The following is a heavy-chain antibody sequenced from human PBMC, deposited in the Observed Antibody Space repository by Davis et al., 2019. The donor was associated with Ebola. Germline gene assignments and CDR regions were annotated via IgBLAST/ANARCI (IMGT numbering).Heavy chain of an antibody. CDR2: IGSGGST. J-gene: IGHJ4*02. CDR3: ANLPSSGYYYVDY. D-gene: IGHD3-22*01. Sequence: GGSLRLSCAASGFTFSTYAMSWVRQAPGKGLERVSGIGSGGSTYYADSVKGRFTISRDNSKNTLNLQMSSLRADDTAVYYCANLPSSGYYYVDYWGQGTLVTVSS. V-gene: IGHV3-23*01. CDR1: GFTFSTYA.